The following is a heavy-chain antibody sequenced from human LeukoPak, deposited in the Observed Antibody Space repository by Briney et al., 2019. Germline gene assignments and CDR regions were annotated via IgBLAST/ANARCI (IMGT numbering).Heavy chain of an antibody. V-gene: IGHV3-23*01. CDR3: AKATYYYDSSGYYDGYYFDY. CDR1: GFTFSSYA. Sequence: GGSLRLSCAASGFTFSSYAMSWVRQAPGKGLEWVSAISGSGGSTYYADSVKGRFTISRDNSKNTLYLQMNSLRAEDTAVYYCAKATYYYDSSGYYDGYYFDYWGQGTLVTVSS. D-gene: IGHD3-22*01. J-gene: IGHJ4*02. CDR2: ISGSGGST.